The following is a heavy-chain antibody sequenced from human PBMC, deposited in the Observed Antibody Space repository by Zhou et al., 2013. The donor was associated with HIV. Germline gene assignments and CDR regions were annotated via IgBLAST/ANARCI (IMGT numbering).Heavy chain of an antibody. V-gene: IGHV1-18*01. CDR1: GYTFSTYG. D-gene: IGHD3-22*01. CDR2: ISGYNRNT. CDR3: ARYRESYYDSSGYSGFDY. J-gene: IGHJ4*02. Sequence: QVQLVQSGAEVKKPGASVKVSCKASGYTFSTYGISWVRQAPGQGLEWMGWISGYNRNTNYAQNVQGRVTMATDTSTTTAYMELRSLRSDDTAVYYCARYRESYYDSSGYSGFDYWGQGTLVTVSS.